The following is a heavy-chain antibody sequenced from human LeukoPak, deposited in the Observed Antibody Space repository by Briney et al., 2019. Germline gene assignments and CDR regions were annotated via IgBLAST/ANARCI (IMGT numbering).Heavy chain of an antibody. CDR3: AGEEWEPKPYYFDY. J-gene: IGHJ4*02. CDR2: ISGSGGST. CDR1: VFTFSIYA. V-gene: IGHV3-23*01. D-gene: IGHD1-26*01. Sequence: GGSLRLSCAASVFTFSIYAMSWVRQAPGKGLEWVSAISGSGGSTYYADSVKGRFTISRDNSKNTLYLQMNSLRAEDTAVYYCAGEEWEPKPYYFDYWGQGTLVTVS.